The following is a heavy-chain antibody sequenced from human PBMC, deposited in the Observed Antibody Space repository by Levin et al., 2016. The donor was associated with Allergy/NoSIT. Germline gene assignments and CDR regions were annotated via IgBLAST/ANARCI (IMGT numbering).Heavy chain of an antibody. D-gene: IGHD5-18*01. J-gene: IGHJ6*02. CDR1: GFTFNTYS. Sequence: GGSLRLSCAASGFTFNTYSMNWVRQAPGKGLEWVSIIGASGATTFYADSVKGRLTISRDNSKNTLYLQMNSLRAEDTAVYYCARVGPRYSYVVWGWGMDVWGQGTTVTVSS. CDR3: ARVGPRYSYVVWGWGMDV. V-gene: IGHV3-23*01. CDR2: IGASGATT.